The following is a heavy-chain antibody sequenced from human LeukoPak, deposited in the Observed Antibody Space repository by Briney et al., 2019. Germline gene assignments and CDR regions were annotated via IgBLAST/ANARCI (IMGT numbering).Heavy chain of an antibody. CDR2: IKQDGSDK. CDR3: ATSTAAAGTD. Sequence: PGGSLRLSCAASGFTLSNLWMSWVRQAPGKGLKWVANIKQDGSDKYYVDSVKGRFTISRDNAKNSLYLQMNSLRAEDTAIYYCATSTAAAGTDWGQGTLVTVSS. D-gene: IGHD6-13*01. V-gene: IGHV3-7*03. J-gene: IGHJ4*02. CDR1: GFTLSNLW.